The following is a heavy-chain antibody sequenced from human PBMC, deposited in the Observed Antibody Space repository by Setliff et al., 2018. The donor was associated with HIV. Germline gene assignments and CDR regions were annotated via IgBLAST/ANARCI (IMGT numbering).Heavy chain of an antibody. J-gene: IGHJ1*01. CDR3: AKGADYDIFTGYYTEYFQN. CDR2: LNHHGGNT. D-gene: IGHD3-9*01. V-gene: IGHV3-20*04. CDR1: GFIFDDYA. Sequence: GGSLRLSCVVSGFIFDDYAMSWVRLAPGKGLGWVSGLNHHGGNTAYADSVKGRFTISRDNAKNSLYLQMNSLRAEDTAVYYCAKGADYDIFTGYYTEYFQNWGQGTLVTVSS.